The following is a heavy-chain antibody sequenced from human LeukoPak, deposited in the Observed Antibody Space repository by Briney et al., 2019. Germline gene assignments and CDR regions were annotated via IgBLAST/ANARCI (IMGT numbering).Heavy chain of an antibody. Sequence: GGSLRLSCAGYGFTFSSYGMNWVRQAPGKGLEWLSSISSSSSYIFYADSMKGRFTISRDNAKNSLYLQMNSLRAEDTAVYYCASWGDYVAGFFSCLDYGDGGPLLTVSS. CDR1: GFTFSSYG. D-gene: IGHD3-16*01. J-gene: IGHJ4*02. V-gene: IGHV3-21*01. CDR3: ASWGDYVAGFFSCLDY. CDR2: ISSSSSYI.